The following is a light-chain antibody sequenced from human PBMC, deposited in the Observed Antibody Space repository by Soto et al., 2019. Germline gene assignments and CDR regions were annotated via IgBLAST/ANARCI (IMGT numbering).Light chain of an antibody. CDR3: QQGYMMPWT. CDR2: GAS. V-gene: IGKV1-39*01. CDR1: QNIGDF. J-gene: IGKJ1*01. Sequence: DIAMTQSPSSLSASEGDTVSVTCRAGQNIGDFLNWYQQKPGKAPNLLIYGASNLQSGVPSRFSGRGSGTEFTLTISGLQPEDFATYFCQQGYMMPWTFGHGTRV.